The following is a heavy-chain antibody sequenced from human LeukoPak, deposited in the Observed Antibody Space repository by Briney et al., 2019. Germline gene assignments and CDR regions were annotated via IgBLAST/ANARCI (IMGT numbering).Heavy chain of an antibody. CDR3: ARDEKYSSNWASSMFDY. CDR1: GGTFSSYA. J-gene: IGHJ4*02. V-gene: IGHV1-69*10. CDR2: IIPILGVG. Sequence: ASVKVSCKASGGTFSSYAIGWVRQAPGQGLEWMGGIIPILGVGNYAQKFQGRVTITADKSTSTAYMELSSLRSEDTAVYYCARDEKYSSNWASSMFDYWGQGTLVTVSS. D-gene: IGHD6-13*01.